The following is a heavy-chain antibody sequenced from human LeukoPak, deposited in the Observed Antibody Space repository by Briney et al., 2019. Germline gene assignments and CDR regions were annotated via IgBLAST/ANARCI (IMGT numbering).Heavy chain of an antibody. Sequence: GGSLRLSCAASGFTFDDYAMHWVRQAPGKGLEFVSGISWNSGSIGYADSVKGRFTISRDNAKNSLYLQMNSLRAEDTALYYCAKGAGYSSSWYVYWGQGTLVTVSS. CDR1: GFTFDDYA. J-gene: IGHJ4*02. D-gene: IGHD6-13*01. CDR3: AKGAGYSSSWYVY. CDR2: ISWNSGSI. V-gene: IGHV3-9*01.